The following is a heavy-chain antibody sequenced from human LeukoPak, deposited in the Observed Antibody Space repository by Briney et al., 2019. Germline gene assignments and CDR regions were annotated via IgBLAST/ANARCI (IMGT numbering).Heavy chain of an antibody. CDR2: FSNSANT. CDR3: ARHSRSAYTGYENVFDI. J-gene: IGHJ3*02. D-gene: IGHD5-12*01. Sequence: PSGTLSLTCTVSGDSISSSSYCWDWIRQPPGKGLEWIGIFSNSANTHYNPSLKTRITLSVDTSKNQFSLKLHSVTAADTGIYYCARHSRSAYTGYENVFDIWGQGTMVTVCS. V-gene: IGHV4-39*01. CDR1: GDSISSSSYC.